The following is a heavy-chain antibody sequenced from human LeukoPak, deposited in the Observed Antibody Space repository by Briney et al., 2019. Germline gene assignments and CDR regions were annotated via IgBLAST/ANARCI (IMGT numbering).Heavy chain of an antibody. Sequence: GASVKVSCKASVGTFSSYAISWVRQAPGQGLEWMGRIIPIFGTANYAQKFQGRVTITTDESTSTAYMELSSLGSEDTAVYYCARGEGYYYDSSGYYSFFDYWGQGTLVTVSS. J-gene: IGHJ4*02. CDR2: IIPIFGTA. CDR1: VGTFSSYA. D-gene: IGHD3-22*01. V-gene: IGHV1-69*05. CDR3: ARGEGYYYDSSGYYSFFDY.